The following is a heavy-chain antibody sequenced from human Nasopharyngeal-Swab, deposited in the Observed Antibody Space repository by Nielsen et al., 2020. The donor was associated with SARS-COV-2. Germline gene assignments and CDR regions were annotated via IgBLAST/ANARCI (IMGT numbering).Heavy chain of an antibody. J-gene: IGHJ4*02. CDR2: INHSGST. CDR3: AREGDIVAPTYFDY. Sequence: WIRQPPGKGLEWIGEINHSGSTNYNPSLKSRVTISVDTSKNQFSLKLSSVTAADTAVYYCAREGDIVAPTYFDYWGQGTLVTVSS. V-gene: IGHV4-34*01. D-gene: IGHD5-12*01.